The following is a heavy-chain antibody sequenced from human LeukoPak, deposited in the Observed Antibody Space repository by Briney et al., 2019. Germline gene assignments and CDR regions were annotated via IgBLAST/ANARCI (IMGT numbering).Heavy chain of an antibody. V-gene: IGHV3-30*18. CDR2: ISYDGSNK. Sequence: GRSLRLSCAASGFTFRSYGMHWVRQAPGKGLEWVAVISYDGSNKYYADSVKGRFTISRDNSKNTLYLQMNSLRAEDTAVYYCAKVLSGLRYFDWLSDAFDIWGQGTMVTVSS. D-gene: IGHD3-9*01. J-gene: IGHJ3*02. CDR1: GFTFRSYG. CDR3: AKVLSGLRYFDWLSDAFDI.